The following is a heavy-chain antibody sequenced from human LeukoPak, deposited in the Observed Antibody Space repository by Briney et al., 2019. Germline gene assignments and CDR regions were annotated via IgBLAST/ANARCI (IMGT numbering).Heavy chain of an antibody. CDR3: AKVPDEYYYGSGTYYFDY. CDR1: GFTFSSYS. J-gene: IGHJ4*02. V-gene: IGHV3-48*04. CDR2: ISSGSSTI. Sequence: GGSLRLSCAASGFTFSSYSMNWVRQAPGKGLEWVSYISSGSSTIYYADSVKGRFTISRDNAKNSLYLQMSSLRAEDTAVYYCAKVPDEYYYGSGTYYFDYWGQGTLVTVSS. D-gene: IGHD3-10*01.